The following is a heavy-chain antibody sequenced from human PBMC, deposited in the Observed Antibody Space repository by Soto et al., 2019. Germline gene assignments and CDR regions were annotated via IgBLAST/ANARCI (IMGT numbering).Heavy chain of an antibody. CDR2: INHSGST. J-gene: IGHJ6*02. D-gene: IGHD5-18*01. Sequence: PSETLSLTCAVYGGSFSGYYWSWIRQPPGKGLEWFGEINHSGSTNYNPSLKSRVTISVDTSKNQFSLKLSSVTAADTAVYYCARMGEVRSYGYKDYYYGMDVWGQGTTVTVSS. CDR1: GGSFSGYY. V-gene: IGHV4-34*01. CDR3: ARMGEVRSYGYKDYYYGMDV.